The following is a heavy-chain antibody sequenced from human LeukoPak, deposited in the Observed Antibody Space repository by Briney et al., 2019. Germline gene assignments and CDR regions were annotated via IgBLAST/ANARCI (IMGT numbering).Heavy chain of an antibody. J-gene: IGHJ5*02. CDR1: GYTFTSYG. CDR2: ISAYNGNT. CDR3: ARDLSWEWTYWFDP. Sequence: ASVKVSCKASGYTFTSYGISWARQAPGQGLEWMGWISAYNGNTNYAQKLQGRVTMTTDTSTSTAYMELRSLRSDDTAVYYCARDLSWEWTYWFDPWGQGTLVTVSS. D-gene: IGHD3-3*01. V-gene: IGHV1-18*01.